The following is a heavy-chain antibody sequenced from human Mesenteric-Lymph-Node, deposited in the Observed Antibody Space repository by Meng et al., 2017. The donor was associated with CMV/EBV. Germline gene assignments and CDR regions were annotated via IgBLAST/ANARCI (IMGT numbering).Heavy chain of an antibody. CDR2: INPNSGNT. J-gene: IGHJ6*02. Sequence: ASVKVSCKASGYTFTDYYVHWVRQAPGQGLEWMGWINPNSGNTKYPQRFQGTITMTRDSSISVAYMELTNLMSDDTAVYYCAREGGLASAPADSYYGLDVWGQGTTVTVSS. CDR3: AREGGLASAPADSYYGLDV. D-gene: IGHD1-26*01. CDR1: GYTFTDYY. V-gene: IGHV1-2*02.